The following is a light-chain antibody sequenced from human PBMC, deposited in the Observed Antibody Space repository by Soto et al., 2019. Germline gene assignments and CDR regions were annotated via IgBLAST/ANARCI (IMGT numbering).Light chain of an antibody. CDR2: DNN. CDR1: SSNIGNNY. V-gene: IGLV1-51*01. CDR3: GTWDTSLSAGV. J-gene: IGLJ2*01. Sequence: QSVLTQPPSVSAAPGQKVTISCSGSSSNIGNNYVSWYKQLPGTAPKLLIYDNNVRPSGIPDRFSGSKSGTSATLGITGLQTGDEADYYCGTWDTSLSAGVFGGGTKLTVL.